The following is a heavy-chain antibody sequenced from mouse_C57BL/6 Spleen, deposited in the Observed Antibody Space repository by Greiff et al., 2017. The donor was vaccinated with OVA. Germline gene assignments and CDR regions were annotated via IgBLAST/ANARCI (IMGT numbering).Heavy chain of an antibody. CDR1: GYLFTGYF. D-gene: IGHD2-5*01. CDR3: ARSNYSNYVGYAMDD. CDR2: VNPYNGDA. Sequence: VQLKQSGPELVKPGDSVKISCKASGYLFTGYFLNWVMQSHGKSLEWIGRVNPYNGDAFYNQRFEGKATLPVDKSSSTAHMELRSMTSEDAAVYYCARSNYSNYVGYAMDDWGQGTSVTVSS. J-gene: IGHJ4*01. V-gene: IGHV1-20*01.